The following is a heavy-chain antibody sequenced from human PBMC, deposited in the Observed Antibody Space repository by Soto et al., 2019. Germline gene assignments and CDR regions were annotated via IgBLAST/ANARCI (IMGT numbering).Heavy chain of an antibody. CDR2: IYPGDSDT. D-gene: IGHD6-13*01. Sequence: GESLKISCKGSGYSFTSYWIGWVRQMPGKGLEWMGIIYPGDSDTRYSPSFQGQVTISADKSISTAYLQWSSLKASDTAMYYCARRVNSSSSGDYGMDVWGQGTTVTVSS. CDR1: GYSFTSYW. V-gene: IGHV5-51*01. CDR3: ARRVNSSSSGDYGMDV. J-gene: IGHJ6*02.